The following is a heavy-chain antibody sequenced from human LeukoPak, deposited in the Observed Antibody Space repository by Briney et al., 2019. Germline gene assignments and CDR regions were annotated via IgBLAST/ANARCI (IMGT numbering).Heavy chain of an antibody. V-gene: IGHV4-4*07. CDR2: IYTSGST. CDR1: GGSTSSYY. Sequence: SETLSLTCTVSGGSTSSYYWSWIRQPAGKGLEWIGRIYTSGSTNYNPSLKSRVTMSVDTSKNQFSLKLSSVTAADTAVHYCASLAGEWKAFDIWGQGTMVTVSS. J-gene: IGHJ3*02. CDR3: ASLAGEWKAFDI. D-gene: IGHD7-27*01.